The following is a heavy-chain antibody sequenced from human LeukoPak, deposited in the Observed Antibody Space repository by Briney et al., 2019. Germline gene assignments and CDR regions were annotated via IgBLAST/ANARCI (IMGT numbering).Heavy chain of an antibody. CDR3: ARRPGATPNWFDP. J-gene: IGHJ5*02. Sequence: SETLSLTCTVSGYSISSGYYWGWIRQPPGKGLEWIGSIYHSGSTYYNPSLKSRVTISVDTSKNQFSLKLSSVTAADTAVYYCARRPGATPNWFDPRGQGTLVTVSS. V-gene: IGHV4-38-2*02. CDR2: IYHSGST. CDR1: GYSISSGYY. D-gene: IGHD1-26*01.